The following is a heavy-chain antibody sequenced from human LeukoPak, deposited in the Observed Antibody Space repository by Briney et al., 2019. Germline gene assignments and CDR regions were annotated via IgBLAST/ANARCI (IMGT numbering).Heavy chain of an antibody. Sequence: ASVTVSCKVSGYTLSDLAMHWVRQAPGKGLEWMGGLHPEDGEAIYAQTLQGTLTMTEHTSTDTAYMELSSLRSDDTAVCYCATRNFGDYGAFDIWGQGTLVTVSS. CDR3: ATRNFGDYGAFDI. J-gene: IGHJ3*02. D-gene: IGHD4-17*01. CDR2: LHPEDGEA. CDR1: GYTLSDLA. V-gene: IGHV1-24*01.